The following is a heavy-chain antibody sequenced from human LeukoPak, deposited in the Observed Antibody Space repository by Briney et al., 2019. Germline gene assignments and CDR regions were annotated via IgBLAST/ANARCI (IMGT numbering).Heavy chain of an antibody. V-gene: IGHV1-2*02. D-gene: IGHD3-22*01. CDR1: GYTLTVYY. CDR2: INPNSGDT. CDR3: ARGRYGFLSGYDY. Sequence: EASVKVSSKASGYTLTVYYMQWVPQAPGHGLEWMGWINPNSGDTNYAQKFQGRVTMTRDTSISTAYMELSRLTSDDPAVYYCARGRYGFLSGYDYWGQGAMVTVSS. J-gene: IGHJ4*02.